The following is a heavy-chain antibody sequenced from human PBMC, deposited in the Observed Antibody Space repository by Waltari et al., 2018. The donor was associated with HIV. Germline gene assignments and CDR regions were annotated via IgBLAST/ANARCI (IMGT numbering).Heavy chain of an antibody. CDR2: IYYSGST. CDR1: GGSISSYY. Sequence: QVQLQESGPGLVKPSETLSLTCTVSGGSISSYYWSWIRQPPGKGLEWIGYIYYSGSTNYNPSLKSRVTISVDTSKNQFSLKLSSVTAADTAVYYCARDLRYYDFWSGPDGFDPWGQGTLVTVSS. CDR3: ARDLRYYDFWSGPDGFDP. J-gene: IGHJ5*02. D-gene: IGHD3-3*01. V-gene: IGHV4-59*01.